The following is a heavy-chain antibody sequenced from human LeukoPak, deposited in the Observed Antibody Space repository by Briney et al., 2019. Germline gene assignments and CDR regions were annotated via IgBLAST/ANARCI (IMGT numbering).Heavy chain of an antibody. CDR1: GYTFSSYS. J-gene: IGHJ4*02. CDR2: INTDGSTT. Sequence: GGSLRLSCLASGYTFSSYSINWVRQAPGKGLVWVSRINTDGSTTNYADSVKGRFTISRDNAENTLYLQMNRLRAEDTAVYYCARGSPAAVWGQGALVTVSS. V-gene: IGHV3-74*01. CDR3: ARGSPAAV. D-gene: IGHD6-25*01.